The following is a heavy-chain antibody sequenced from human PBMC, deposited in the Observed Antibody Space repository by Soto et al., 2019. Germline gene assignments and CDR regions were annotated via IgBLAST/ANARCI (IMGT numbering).Heavy chain of an antibody. Sequence: SLKVSCKASGGTFSSYAISWVRQAPGQGLEWMGGISPIFGTANYAQKFQGRVTNTADNSTSTAYMELSSLRSEDTAVYYCARDLTNWFDPWGQGTLVTVSS. CDR3: ARDLTNWFDP. V-gene: IGHV1-69*06. CDR1: GGTFSSYA. J-gene: IGHJ5*02. CDR2: ISPIFGTA.